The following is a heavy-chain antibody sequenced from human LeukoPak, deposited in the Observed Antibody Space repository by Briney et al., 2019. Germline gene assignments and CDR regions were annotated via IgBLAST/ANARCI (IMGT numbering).Heavy chain of an antibody. CDR3: ARDLYYYGSGSYQFDY. CDR2: ISAYNGNT. CDR1: GGTFSSYG. D-gene: IGHD3-10*01. J-gene: IGHJ4*02. V-gene: IGHV1-18*01. Sequence: ASVKVSCKASGGTFSSYGISWVRQAPGQGLEWMGWISAYNGNTNYAQKLQGRVTMTTDTSTSTAYMELRSLRSDDTAVYYCARDLYYYGSGSYQFDYWGQGTLVTVSS.